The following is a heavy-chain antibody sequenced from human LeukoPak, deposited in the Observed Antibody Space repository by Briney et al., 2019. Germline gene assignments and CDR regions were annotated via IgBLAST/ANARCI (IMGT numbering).Heavy chain of an antibody. D-gene: IGHD3-22*01. Sequence: GGSLRLSCAASGFTFSSYEMNCVRQAPGKGLEWVSYISSSGSTIYYADSVKGRFTISRDNAKNSLYLQMNSLRAEDTAVYYCARSYYYDSSGTYAFDIWGQGTMVTVSS. CDR3: ARSYYYDSSGTYAFDI. V-gene: IGHV3-48*03. CDR2: ISSSGSTI. J-gene: IGHJ3*02. CDR1: GFTFSSYE.